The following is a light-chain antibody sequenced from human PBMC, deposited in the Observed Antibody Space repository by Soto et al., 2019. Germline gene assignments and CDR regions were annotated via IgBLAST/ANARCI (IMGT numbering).Light chain of an antibody. CDR1: SRDVGSYNL. CDR3: CSYAGSSTSV. V-gene: IGLV2-23*02. J-gene: IGLJ1*01. Sequence: QSALTQPASVSGSPGQSITISCTGTSRDVGSYNLVSWYQQHPGKAPKLIIYEVTKRPSGVSDRFSGSKSGNTASLTISGLQAEDEADYYCCSYAGSSTSVFGTGTKLTVL. CDR2: EVT.